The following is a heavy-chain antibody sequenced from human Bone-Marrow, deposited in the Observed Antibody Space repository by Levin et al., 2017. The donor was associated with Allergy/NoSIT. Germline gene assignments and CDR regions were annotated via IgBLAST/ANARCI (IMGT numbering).Heavy chain of an antibody. CDR3: ARRYCSGGSCYPNGYYYYYYMDV. CDR1: GFTFSSYS. CDR2: ISSSSSYI. D-gene: IGHD2-15*01. J-gene: IGHJ6*03. V-gene: IGHV3-21*01. Sequence: LSLTCAASGFTFSSYSMNWVRQAPGKGLEWVSSISSSSSYIYYADSVKGRFTISRDNAKNSLYLQMNSLRAEDTAVYYCARRYCSGGSCYPNGYYYYYYMDVWGKGTTVTVSS.